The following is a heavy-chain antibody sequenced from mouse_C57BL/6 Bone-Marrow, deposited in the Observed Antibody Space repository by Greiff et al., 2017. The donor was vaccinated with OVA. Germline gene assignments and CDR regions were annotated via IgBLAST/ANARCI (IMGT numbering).Heavy chain of an antibody. CDR1: GYTFTSYW. CDR2: IHPNSGST. D-gene: IGHD1-1*01. Sequence: QVHVKQPGAELVKPGASVKLSCKASGYTFTSYWMHWVKQRPGQGLEWIGMIHPNSGSTNYNEKFKSKATLTVDKSSSTAYMQLSSLTSEDSAVYYCAPTVVSDYWGQGTTLTVSS. J-gene: IGHJ2*01. V-gene: IGHV1-64*01. CDR3: APTVVSDY.